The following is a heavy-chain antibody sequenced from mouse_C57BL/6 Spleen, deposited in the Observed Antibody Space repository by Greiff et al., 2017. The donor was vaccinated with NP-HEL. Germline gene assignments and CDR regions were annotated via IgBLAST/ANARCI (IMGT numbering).Heavy chain of an antibody. J-gene: IGHJ2*01. CDR3: ASLYSSDY. CDR1: GYTFTDYY. V-gene: IGHV1-26*01. D-gene: IGHD2-12*01. Sequence: VQLQQSGPELVKPGASVKISCKASGYTFTDYYMNWVKQSHGKSLEWIGDINPNNGGTSYNQKFKGKATLTVDKSSSTAYMELRSLTSEDSAVYYCASLYSSDYWGQGTTLTVSS. CDR2: INPNNGGT.